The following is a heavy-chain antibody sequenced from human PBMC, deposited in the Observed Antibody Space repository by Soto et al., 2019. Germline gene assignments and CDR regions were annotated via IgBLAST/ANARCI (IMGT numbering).Heavy chain of an antibody. J-gene: IGHJ4*02. D-gene: IGHD6-25*01. V-gene: IGHV3-23*01. CDR1: GFTFSSYA. CDR2: ISGSGGST. Sequence: GGSLRLSCAASGFTFSSYAMSWVRQAPGKGLEWVSAISGSGGSTYYADSVKGRFTISRDNSKNTLYLQMNSLRAEDTAVYYCAKDLGEQQPLPVGYWGQGTLVTVPQ. CDR3: AKDLGEQQPLPVGY.